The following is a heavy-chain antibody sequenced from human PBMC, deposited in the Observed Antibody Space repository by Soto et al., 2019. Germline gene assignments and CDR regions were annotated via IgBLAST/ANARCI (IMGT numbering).Heavy chain of an antibody. CDR2: ISSSSSYT. Sequence: GGSLRLSCAASGFTFSDYYMSWIRQAPGKGLEWVSYISSSSSYTNYADSVKGRFTISRDNAKNSVYLQMNSLRAEDTAVYYCARVAYYYDSSGYFYWGQGTLVTVSS. CDR3: ARVAYYYDSSGYFY. CDR1: GFTFSDYY. V-gene: IGHV3-11*05. D-gene: IGHD3-22*01. J-gene: IGHJ4*02.